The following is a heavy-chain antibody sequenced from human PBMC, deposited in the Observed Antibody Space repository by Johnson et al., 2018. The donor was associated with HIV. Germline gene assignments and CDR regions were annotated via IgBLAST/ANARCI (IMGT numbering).Heavy chain of an antibody. Sequence: QVQLVESGGGVVQPGRSLRLSCAASGFTFSSYAMHWVRQAPGKGLEWVAVISYDGSNKYYADSVKGRFTISRDNSKNTLYLQMNSLRAEDTAVYYCAKHISYDSLTGYYDWDAFDVWGQGTMVTVSS. V-gene: IGHV3-30*04. D-gene: IGHD3-9*01. J-gene: IGHJ3*01. CDR2: ISYDGSNK. CDR1: GFTFSSYA. CDR3: AKHISYDSLTGYYDWDAFDV.